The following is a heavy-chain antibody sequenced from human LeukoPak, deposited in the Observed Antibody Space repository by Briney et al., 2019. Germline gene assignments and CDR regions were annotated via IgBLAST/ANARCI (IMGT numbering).Heavy chain of an antibody. CDR2: IRYDGSNK. CDR1: AFTFSTYG. CDR3: AKGHCSSTSCYGTGFDY. Sequence: GGSLRLSCAASAFTFSTYGMHWVRQAPGKGLEWVAFIRYDGSNKYYADSVRGRFTISRDNSKNTLYLQMNSLRAEDTAVYYCAKGHCSSTSCYGTGFDYWGQGTLVTVSS. V-gene: IGHV3-30*02. D-gene: IGHD2-2*01. J-gene: IGHJ4*02.